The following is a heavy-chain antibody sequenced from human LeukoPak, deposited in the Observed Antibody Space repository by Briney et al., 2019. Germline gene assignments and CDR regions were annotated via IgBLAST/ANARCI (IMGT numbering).Heavy chain of an antibody. CDR3: ARAPIAAAAYFDY. CDR2: INPNSGGT. V-gene: IGHV1-2*02. Sequence: ASVKVSCKASGYTFTGYYMHWVRQAPGQGLEWMGWINPNSGGTNYAQKFQGRVTMTRDTSISTAYMELSRLRSDDTAVYYCARAPIAAAAYFDYWGQGTLVTVSS. CDR1: GYTFTGYY. J-gene: IGHJ4*02. D-gene: IGHD6-13*01.